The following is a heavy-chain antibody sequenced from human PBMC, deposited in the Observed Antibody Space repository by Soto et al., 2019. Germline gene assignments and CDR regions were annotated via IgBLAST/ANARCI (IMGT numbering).Heavy chain of an antibody. Sequence: EVQLLESGGGLVQAGGSLRLSCAASEFTFSNYGLSWVRQAPGKGLVWVSTISGGGDSTHYADSVKGRFTISRDNPKNTLYLQMDSLRAEDTALYYCAKDAGFESYGNFDHWGQGTLVTVSS. J-gene: IGHJ4*02. V-gene: IGHV3-23*01. D-gene: IGHD5-18*01. CDR1: EFTFSNYG. CDR2: ISGGGDST. CDR3: AKDAGFESYGNFDH.